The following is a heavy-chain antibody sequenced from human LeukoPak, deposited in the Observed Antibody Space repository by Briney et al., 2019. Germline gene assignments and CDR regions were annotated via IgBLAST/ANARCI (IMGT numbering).Heavy chain of an antibody. Sequence: SETLSLTCTVSGGSITSNSYYWGWIRQPPGKGLEWIGSIYYSESTYYNPSLKSRVAISVDTSKNQFSLKLSSVTAADTAVYYCARLLGFYGDRYYFDHWGQGTLVTVSS. V-gene: IGHV4-39*01. J-gene: IGHJ4*02. CDR2: IYYSEST. D-gene: IGHD2/OR15-2a*01. CDR1: GGSITSNSYY. CDR3: ARLLGFYGDRYYFDH.